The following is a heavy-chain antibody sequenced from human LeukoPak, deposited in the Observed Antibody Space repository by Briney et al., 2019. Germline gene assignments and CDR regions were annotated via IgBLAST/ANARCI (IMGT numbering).Heavy chain of an antibody. J-gene: IGHJ4*02. CDR3: AKESSRDLDY. CDR1: GFTFSSYG. V-gene: IGHV3-33*06. Sequence: GGSLRLSCAASGFTFSSYGMHWVRQAPGKGLEWVAVIWYDGSNKYYADSVKGRFTISRDNSKYTLYLQMNSLRAEDTAVYYCAKESSRDLDYWGQGALVTVSS. CDR2: IWYDGSNK.